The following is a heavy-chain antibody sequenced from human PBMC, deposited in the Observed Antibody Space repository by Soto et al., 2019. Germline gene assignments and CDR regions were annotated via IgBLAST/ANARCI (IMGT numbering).Heavy chain of an antibody. CDR2: IYYSGST. D-gene: IGHD3-3*01. CDR1: GGSISSYY. CDR3: ARGVYYDFWSGYSESYYYYNMDV. Sequence: PSETLSLTCTVSGGSISSYYWSWIRQPPGKGLEWIGYIYYSGSTNYNPSLKSRVTISVDTSKNQFSLKLSSVTAADTAVYYCARGVYYDFWSGYSESYYYYNMDVGGKGTTVTVSS. V-gene: IGHV4-59*01. J-gene: IGHJ6*03.